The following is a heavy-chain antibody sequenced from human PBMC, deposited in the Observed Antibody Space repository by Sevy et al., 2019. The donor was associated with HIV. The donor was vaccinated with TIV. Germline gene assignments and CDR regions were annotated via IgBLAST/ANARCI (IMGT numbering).Heavy chain of an antibody. Sequence: GGSLRLSCAASGFTFSSYAMHWVRQAPGKGLEWVAVISYDGSNKYYADSVKGRFTISRDNSKNPLYLQMNSLRAEDTAVYYCARGPTGWFGDRYYFDYWGQGTLVTVSS. CDR1: GFTFSSYA. J-gene: IGHJ4*02. V-gene: IGHV3-30-3*01. CDR3: ARGPTGWFGDRYYFDY. D-gene: IGHD3-10*01. CDR2: ISYDGSNK.